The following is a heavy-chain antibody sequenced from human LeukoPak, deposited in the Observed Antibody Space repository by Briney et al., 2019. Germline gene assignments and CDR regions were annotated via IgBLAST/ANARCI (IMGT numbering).Heavy chain of an antibody. D-gene: IGHD2-2*01. Sequence: GGSLRLSCAASGLTFSAYAMSWVRQAPGKGLEWVSAICGSDGSRYYADSVKGRFTISRDNSKNTLYLQTNSLRGEDTAVYYCAKGGSPSCYSSSGYWGQGTLVTVSS. V-gene: IGHV3-23*01. CDR2: ICGSDGSR. CDR1: GLTFSAYA. CDR3: AKGGSPSCYSSSGY. J-gene: IGHJ4*02.